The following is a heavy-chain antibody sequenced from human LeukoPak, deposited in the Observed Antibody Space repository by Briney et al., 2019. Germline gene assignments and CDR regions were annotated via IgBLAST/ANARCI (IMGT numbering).Heavy chain of an antibody. CDR2: ISYSGST. D-gene: IGHD6-13*01. J-gene: IGHJ6*03. Sequence: SETQSLTRTVSGGSISSYYWSWIRQPPRKGLEWIGYISYSGSTNYNPSLKSRVTISVDTSKDQFSLKLSSVNAADTALYYCASLGYSIKPYYMDVWGKGTTVTVSS. CDR3: ASLGYSIKPYYMDV. V-gene: IGHV4-59*01. CDR1: GGSISSYY.